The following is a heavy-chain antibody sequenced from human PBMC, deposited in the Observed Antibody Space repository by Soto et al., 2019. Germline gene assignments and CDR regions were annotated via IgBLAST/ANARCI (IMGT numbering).Heavy chain of an antibody. CDR2: VYHTGDT. Sequence: QVQLQESGPRLVKPSGSLSLTCGVSGGTVASSHWWSWVRQSPGGGLEWIGNVYHTGDTNFNPSLQGRVTLSVDKSNNQFSLRMNSLRAADTAVYFCAREIVTAGGNNYFDPWGPGTLVTVSS. CDR1: GGTVASSHW. D-gene: IGHD2-21*02. CDR3: AREIVTAGGNNYFDP. J-gene: IGHJ5*02. V-gene: IGHV4-4*02.